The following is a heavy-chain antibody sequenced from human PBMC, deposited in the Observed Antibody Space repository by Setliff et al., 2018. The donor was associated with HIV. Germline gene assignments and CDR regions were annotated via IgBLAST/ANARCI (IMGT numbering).Heavy chain of an antibody. CDR3: ARSGFGYYYYYMDV. CDR2: IDTSEST. J-gene: IGHJ6*03. Sequence: SETLSLTCTVSGGSISSYYWNWIRQSAGKGLEWIWRIDTSESTNYNPSLKSRVTMSVDTSNHQFSLKLRSVTAADTAVYYCARSGFGYYYYYMDVWGKGTTVTV. D-gene: IGHD3-10*01. CDR1: GGSISSYY. V-gene: IGHV4-4*07.